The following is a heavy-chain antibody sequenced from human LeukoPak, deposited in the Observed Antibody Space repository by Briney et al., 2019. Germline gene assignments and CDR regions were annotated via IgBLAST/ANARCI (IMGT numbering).Heavy chain of an antibody. CDR1: GFTLSTYW. CDR3: ASISGSGRGFDY. Sequence: GGSLRLSCAASGFTLSTYWMTWVRQAPGKGLEWVANIKQDGSEIYYVDSVKGRFTISRDNAENSLYLQMNSLRAEDTAVYYCASISGSGRGFDYWGQGTLVPVSS. J-gene: IGHJ4*02. V-gene: IGHV3-7*01. CDR2: IKQDGSEI. D-gene: IGHD2-15*01.